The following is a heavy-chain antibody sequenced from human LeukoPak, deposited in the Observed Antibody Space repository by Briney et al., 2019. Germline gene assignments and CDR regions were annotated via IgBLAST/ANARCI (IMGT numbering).Heavy chain of an antibody. V-gene: IGHV4-59*11. D-gene: IGHD3-22*01. Sequence: SETLSLTCTVSGGSISSHYWSWIRQPPGKGLGWIGYIYYSGSTKYNPSLKSRVTISVDTSESQFSLKLSSVTAADTAVYYCARLYDSSGYTNWLDPWGQGTLVTVSS. CDR1: GGSISSHY. J-gene: IGHJ5*02. CDR3: ARLYDSSGYTNWLDP. CDR2: IYYSGST.